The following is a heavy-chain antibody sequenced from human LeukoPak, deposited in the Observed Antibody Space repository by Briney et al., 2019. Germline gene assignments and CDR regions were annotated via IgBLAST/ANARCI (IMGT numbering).Heavy chain of an antibody. CDR1: GGSISSSSYY. V-gene: IGHV4-39*01. D-gene: IGHD2-8*01. CDR2: IYYSGST. Sequence: SETLSLTCTVSGGSISSSSYYWGWIRQPPGKGLEWIGSIYYSGSTYYNPSLKSRVTISVDTSKNQFSLKLNSVTAADTAVYYCMGYVTATASFDYWGQGTLVTVSS. J-gene: IGHJ4*02. CDR3: MGYVTATASFDY.